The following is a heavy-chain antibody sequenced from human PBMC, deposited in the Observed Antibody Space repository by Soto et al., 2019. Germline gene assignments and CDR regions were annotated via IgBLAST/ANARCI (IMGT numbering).Heavy chain of an antibody. D-gene: IGHD3-16*02. CDR3: ARDDELSGAVHYYYYGMDV. CDR2: IIPIFGTA. J-gene: IGHJ6*02. CDR1: GGTFSSYV. Sequence: QVQLVQSGAEVKKPGSSVKVSCKASGGTFSSYVISWVRQAPGQGLEWMGGIIPIFGTANYAQKFQGRVTITAVESTSTAYMDLSSLRSEDTAVYYCARDDELSGAVHYYYYGMDVWGQGTTVTVSS. V-gene: IGHV1-69*01.